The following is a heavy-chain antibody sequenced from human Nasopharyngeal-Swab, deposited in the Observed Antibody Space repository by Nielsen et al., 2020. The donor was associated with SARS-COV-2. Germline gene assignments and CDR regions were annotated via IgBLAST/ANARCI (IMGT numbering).Heavy chain of an antibody. D-gene: IGHD3-22*01. J-gene: IGHJ4*02. CDR3: ARISGYYQTSPFDN. CDR2: IWPGDSDA. Sequence: GESLKISCKGSGYSFTNYWIGWVRQMPGKGLECMGIIWPGDSDARYSPSFKGQVTISADKSISTAYLQWSSLKASDTAMYYCARISGYYQTSPFDNWGQGTLVTVSS. V-gene: IGHV5-51*01. CDR1: GYSFTNYW.